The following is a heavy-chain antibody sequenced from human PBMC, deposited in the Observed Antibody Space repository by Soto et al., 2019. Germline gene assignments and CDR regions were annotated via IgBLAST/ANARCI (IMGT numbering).Heavy chain of an antibody. Sequence: QVKLVESGGGVVQPGRSLRLSCAASGFTFSSYALHWVRQAPGKGLEWVAVISYDESNKYYADSVKGRFTISRDNSKNTLYLQINSLRPEDTAVYYCAVSAAPGGAFNYWGQGTLVTVSS. J-gene: IGHJ4*02. V-gene: IGHV3-30-3*01. CDR2: ISYDESNK. CDR3: AVSAAPGGAFNY. D-gene: IGHD6-13*01. CDR1: GFTFSSYA.